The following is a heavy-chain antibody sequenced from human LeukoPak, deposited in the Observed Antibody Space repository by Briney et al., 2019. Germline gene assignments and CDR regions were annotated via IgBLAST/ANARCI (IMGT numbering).Heavy chain of an antibody. CDR3: ARSLSGYYPSDY. CDR1: RYTFTTYA. J-gene: IGHJ4*02. CDR2: INAGTGNT. Sequence: GASVKVSCKASRYTFTTYAMHWVRQAPGQRLEWMGWINAGTGNTKYSRNFYGRLTTTRNTSASTAYMELSSLRSEDMAVYYCARSLSGYYPSDYWGQGTLVTVSS. V-gene: IGHV1-3*03. D-gene: IGHD3-9*01.